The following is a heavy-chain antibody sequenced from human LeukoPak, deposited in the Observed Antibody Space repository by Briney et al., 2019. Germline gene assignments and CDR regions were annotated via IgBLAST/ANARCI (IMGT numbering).Heavy chain of an antibody. CDR1: GFTFSSYW. V-gene: IGHV3-7*01. J-gene: IGHJ4*02. D-gene: IGHD3-10*01. CDR3: ARDRQYYGSGHFDY. Sequence: PGGSLRLSCAASGFTFSSYWMSWVRQAPGKGLEWVANIKQDGSEKYYVDSVKGRFTISRDNAKNSLYLQVNSLRAEDTAVYYCARDRQYYGSGHFDYWGQGTLVTVSS. CDR2: IKQDGSEK.